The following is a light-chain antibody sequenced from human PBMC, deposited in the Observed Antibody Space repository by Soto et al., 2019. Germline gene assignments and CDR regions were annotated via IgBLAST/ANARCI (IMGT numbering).Light chain of an antibody. CDR1: SSDVGGYNY. CDR3: SSYTSSSVCV. Sequence: QSALTQPASVSGSPGQSITISCTGTSSDVGGYNYVSWYQQHPGKAPKLMIYEVSNRPSGVSNRFSGSKSGNTASLTISGLQAEDEADYYCSSYTSSSVCVFXTGTKVTVL. V-gene: IGLV2-14*01. CDR2: EVS. J-gene: IGLJ1*01.